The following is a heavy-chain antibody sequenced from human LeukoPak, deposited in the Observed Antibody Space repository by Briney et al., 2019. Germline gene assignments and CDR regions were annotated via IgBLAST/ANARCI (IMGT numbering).Heavy chain of an antibody. CDR2: ISPSGGST. V-gene: IGHV1-46*01. CDR3: AVPFDYSNYPFDY. J-gene: IGHJ4*02. D-gene: IGHD4-11*01. Sequence: ASVKVSCKAFGYTFTSNYMHWVRQAPGQGPEWMGVISPSGGSTTYAQKFQGRVTITADKSTSTAYMELSSLRSEDTAVYYCAVPFDYSNYPFDYWGQGTLVTVSS. CDR1: GYTFTSNY.